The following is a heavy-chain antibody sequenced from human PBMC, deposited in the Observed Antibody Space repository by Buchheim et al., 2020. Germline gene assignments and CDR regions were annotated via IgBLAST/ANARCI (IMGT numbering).Heavy chain of an antibody. CDR2: IDYSGFA. CDR1: GDSITNTDFY. D-gene: IGHD1-26*01. J-gene: IGHJ6*02. CDR3: AREGPYYYGFDV. Sequence: QVQFRESGPSLMKPSRTLSLSCAVSGDSITNTDFYWNWIRLSPGRGLEWIGSIDYSGFAYYNPSLESRLGLSIDPSKNQFSLRLRSVTAADTAFYYCAREGPYYYGFDVWGPGT. V-gene: IGHV4-30-4*01.